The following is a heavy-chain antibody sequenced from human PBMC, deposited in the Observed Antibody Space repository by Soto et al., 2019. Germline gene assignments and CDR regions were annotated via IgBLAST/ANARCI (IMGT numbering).Heavy chain of an antibody. CDR2: INPKFGDT. J-gene: IGHJ6*02. CDR3: LRNMDYYYGRGSGNGHGV. Sequence: QVRLVQSGAEVKEPGDSVRVSCEASGYTFTAYHIHWVRQAPGQGLEWMGWINPKFGDTGYAQDFPGRVSMTSDMSISTVYMELSRLTSDDTAIYYCLRNMDYYYGRGSGNGHGVWGQGTTVTVFS. CDR1: GYTFTAYH. D-gene: IGHD3-10*02. V-gene: IGHV1-2*02.